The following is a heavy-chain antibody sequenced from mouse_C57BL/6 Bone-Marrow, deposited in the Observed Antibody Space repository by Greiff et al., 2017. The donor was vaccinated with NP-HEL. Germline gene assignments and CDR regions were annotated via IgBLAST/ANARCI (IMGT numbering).Heavy chain of an antibody. CDR3: ASSY. CDR1: GFTFSSYG. V-gene: IGHV5-6*01. Sequence: DVQLVESGGDLVKPGGSLKLSCVASGFTFSSYGMSWVRQTPDKRLEWVATISSGGSYTYYPDSVKGRFTISRDNAKNTLYLQMSSLKSEDTAMYYCASSYWGQGTLVTVSA. J-gene: IGHJ3*01. CDR2: ISSGGSYT.